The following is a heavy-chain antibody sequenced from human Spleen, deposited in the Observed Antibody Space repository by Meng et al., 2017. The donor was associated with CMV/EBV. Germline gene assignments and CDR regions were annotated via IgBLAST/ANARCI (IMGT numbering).Heavy chain of an antibody. J-gene: IGHJ4*02. CDR1: GGTFSIYS. CDR2: VIPMTGTA. CDR3: AVSPIRGVSSYYFDY. D-gene: IGHD3-10*01. Sequence: SVKVSCKASGGTFSIYSVNWVRQAPGQGLEWMGRVIPMTGTADFAQKFQGRVTITADKSTGTAYMELSSLRSEDTAVYYCAVSPIRGVSSYYFDYWGQGTLVTVSS. V-gene: IGHV1-69*08.